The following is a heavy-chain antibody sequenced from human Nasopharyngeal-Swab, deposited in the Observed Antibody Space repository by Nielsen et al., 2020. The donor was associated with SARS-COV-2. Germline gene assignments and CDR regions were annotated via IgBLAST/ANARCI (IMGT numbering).Heavy chain of an antibody. Sequence: ASVKVSCKVSGYTLTELSMHWVRQAPGKGLEWMGGFDPEDGETIYAQKFQGRVTMTEDTSTDTAYMELRSLRSDDTAVYYCARDGRLGSWYQGVSDYWGQGTLVTVSS. CDR1: GYTLTELS. CDR2: FDPEDGET. D-gene: IGHD6-13*01. CDR3: ARDGRLGSWYQGVSDY. J-gene: IGHJ4*02. V-gene: IGHV1-24*01.